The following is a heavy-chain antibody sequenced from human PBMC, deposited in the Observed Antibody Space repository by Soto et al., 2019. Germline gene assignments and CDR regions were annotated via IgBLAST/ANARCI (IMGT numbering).Heavy chain of an antibody. CDR2: VWFDGSIQ. CDR3: ARVDFGGSSYYFDY. V-gene: IGHV3-33*01. D-gene: IGHD2-21*01. CDR1: GFTFSDYG. J-gene: IGHJ4*02. Sequence: PGGSLRLSCVASGFTFSDYGIHWVRQAPDKGLEWVAVVWFDGSIQYYGDSVKGRFTISRDNSNNTVDLQMNNLRAEDTAVHYCARVDFGGSSYYFDYWERVTPVTVAS.